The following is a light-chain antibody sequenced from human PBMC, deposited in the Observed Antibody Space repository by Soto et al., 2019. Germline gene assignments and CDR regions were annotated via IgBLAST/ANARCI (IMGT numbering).Light chain of an antibody. Sequence: QSALTQPRAVSGSPGQSVTISCTGTSSDVGGYNYVSWYQQHPGKAPKLMIYDVSKRPSGVPDRFSGSKSGNTASLTISGLHADDEADYYCCSYAGSYSYVFGTWTKVTV. CDR3: CSYAGSYSYV. CDR2: DVS. V-gene: IGLV2-11*01. CDR1: SSDVGGYNY. J-gene: IGLJ1*01.